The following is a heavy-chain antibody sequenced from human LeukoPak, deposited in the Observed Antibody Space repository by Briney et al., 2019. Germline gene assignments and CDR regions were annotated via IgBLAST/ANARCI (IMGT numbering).Heavy chain of an antibody. CDR1: GITFRSYA. CDR3: ARDGKGRNRIGYYFDY. CDR2: ISGSGGST. D-gene: IGHD3-10*01. Sequence: GGSLRLSCAASGITFRSYAMSWVRQAPGKGLEWVSGISGSGGSTYYADSVKGRFTISRDNSKSTVSLQMNSLRAEDTAVYYCARDGKGRNRIGYYFDYWGQGTLVTVSS. J-gene: IGHJ4*02. V-gene: IGHV3-23*01.